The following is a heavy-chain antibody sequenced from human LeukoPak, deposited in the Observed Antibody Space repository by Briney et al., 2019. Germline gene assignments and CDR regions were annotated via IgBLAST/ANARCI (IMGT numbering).Heavy chain of an antibody. Sequence: GGSLRLSCAASGFTVSSNYMAWVRQPPGKGLEWVSVIFGGGGTYYAGSVRGRFTISRDNSQNTLFLQMNSLRAEDTAVYYCASWPGAWYGEDYWGQGTGVTVSS. CDR2: IFGGGGT. D-gene: IGHD3-10*01. V-gene: IGHV3-53*01. CDR3: ASWPGAWYGEDY. CDR1: GFTVSSNY. J-gene: IGHJ4*02.